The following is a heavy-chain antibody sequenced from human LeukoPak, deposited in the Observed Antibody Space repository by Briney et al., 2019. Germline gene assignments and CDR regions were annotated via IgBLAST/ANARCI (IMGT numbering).Heavy chain of an antibody. J-gene: IGHJ4*02. CDR2: IYSGGGTT. CDR1: GFTVSSHY. D-gene: IGHD2-15*01. CDR3: ARDSGDIPFDY. V-gene: IGHV3-53*01. Sequence: PGGSLGLSCAASGFTVSSHYMSWVRQAPGKGLEWVSVIYSGGGTTYYADSVKGRFTISRDNSRNTLYLQMNSLRAEDTAVYYCARDSGDIPFDYWGQGTLVTVSS.